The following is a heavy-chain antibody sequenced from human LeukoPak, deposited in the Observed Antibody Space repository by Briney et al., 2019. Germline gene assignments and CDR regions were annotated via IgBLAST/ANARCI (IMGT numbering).Heavy chain of an antibody. D-gene: IGHD5-18*01. J-gene: IGHJ4*02. Sequence: ASVKVSCKVSGYTLTELSMHWVRQVPGKGLEWMGGFDPEDGETIYAQKFQGRVTMTEDTSTDTAYMELSSLRSEDTAVYYCATSNVGYGLLSFDYWGQGTLVTVSS. CDR1: GYTLTELS. CDR2: FDPEDGET. CDR3: ATSNVGYGLLSFDY. V-gene: IGHV1-24*01.